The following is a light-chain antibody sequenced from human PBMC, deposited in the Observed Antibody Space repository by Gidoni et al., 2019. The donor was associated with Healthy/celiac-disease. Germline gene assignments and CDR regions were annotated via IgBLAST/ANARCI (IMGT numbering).Light chain of an antibody. CDR2: DDS. CDR3: QVWDSSSDHPAV. CDR1: NSGSKS. Sequence: SYVLTQPPSVSVAPGKTARITCGGNNSGSKSVHWYQQKPGQAPGLVVYDDSDRPSGIPERFSGSNSGNTATLTISRVEAGDEADYYCQVWDSSSDHPAVFGGGTQLTVL. V-gene: IGLV3-21*03. J-gene: IGLJ7*01.